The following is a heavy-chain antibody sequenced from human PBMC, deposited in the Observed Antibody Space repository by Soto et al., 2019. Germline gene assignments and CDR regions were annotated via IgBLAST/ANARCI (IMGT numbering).Heavy chain of an antibody. V-gene: IGHV4-31*03. CDR1: RGSISSGGYY. CDR2: IYYSGST. J-gene: IGHJ4*02. D-gene: IGHD6-13*01. Sequence: SETLSLTCTVSRGSISSGGYYWSWIRQHPGKGLEWIGYIYYSGSTYYNPSLKSRVTISVDTSKNQFSLKLSSVTAADTAVYYCARGEQQLPVDYWGQGTLVTVSS. CDR3: ARGEQQLPVDY.